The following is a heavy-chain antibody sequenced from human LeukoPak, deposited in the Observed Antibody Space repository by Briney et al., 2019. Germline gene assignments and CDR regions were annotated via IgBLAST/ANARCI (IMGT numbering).Heavy chain of an antibody. V-gene: IGHV1-8*03. CDR2: MNPDSGNT. D-gene: IGHD6-19*01. Sequence: ASVKVSCKSSGYTFTDYDINWVRQAAGQGLEWMGWMNPDSGNTGYAQKFQGRVTITRDTSASTAYMELSSLRSEDTAVYYCARVVGQWLVRGGAFDIWGQGTMVTVSS. CDR1: GYTFTDYD. CDR3: ARVVGQWLVRGGAFDI. J-gene: IGHJ3*02.